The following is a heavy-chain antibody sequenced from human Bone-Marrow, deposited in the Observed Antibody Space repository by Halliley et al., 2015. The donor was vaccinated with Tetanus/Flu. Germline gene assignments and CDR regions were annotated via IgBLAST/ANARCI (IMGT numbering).Heavy chain of an antibody. Sequence: LECFGYIYYTGTPYYNPSFKGRISMSLDTSKNLFSLKLTSVTAADTAVYYCARGHWVPYSMDVWGQGTSVSVSS. CDR3: ARGHWVPYSMDV. J-gene: IGHJ6*02. V-gene: IGHV4-31*02. CDR2: IYYTGTP. D-gene: IGHD7-27*01.